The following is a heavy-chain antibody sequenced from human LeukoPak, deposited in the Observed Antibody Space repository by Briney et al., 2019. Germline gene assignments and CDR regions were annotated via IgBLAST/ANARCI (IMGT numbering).Heavy chain of an antibody. D-gene: IGHD3-22*01. CDR3: ARARMIVVVDAFDI. CDR2: INPNSGGT. J-gene: IGHJ3*02. V-gene: IGHV1-2*02. Sequence: ASVKVSCKASRHTFTRYYMHWVRQAPGQGREWMGWINPNSGGTNYAQKFQGRVTMTRDTSISTAYMELSRLRSDDTAVYYCARARMIVVVDAFDIWGQGTMVTVSS. CDR1: RHTFTRYY.